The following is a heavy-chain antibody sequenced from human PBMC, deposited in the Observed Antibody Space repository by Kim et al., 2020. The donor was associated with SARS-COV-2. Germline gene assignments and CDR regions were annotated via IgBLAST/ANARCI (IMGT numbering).Heavy chain of an antibody. CDR3: AKDIALVADAPNGFDY. V-gene: IGHV3-43*01. J-gene: IGHJ4*02. Sequence: VRGRFTISRDNSKNSLYLQMNSLRTEDTALYYCAKDIALVADAPNGFDYWGQGTLVTVSS. D-gene: IGHD2-15*01.